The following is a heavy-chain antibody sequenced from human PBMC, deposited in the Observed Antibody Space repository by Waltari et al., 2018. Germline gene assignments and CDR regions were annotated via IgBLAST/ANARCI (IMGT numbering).Heavy chain of an antibody. Sequence: QMQLVQSGPEVKKPGTSVKVSCKASGFTFTSSAVQWVRQARGQRLEWIGWIVVGSGNTNYAQKFQERVTITRDMSTSTAYMELSSLRSEDTAVYYCAAGVFHDYGDYLPGTYYYYGMDVWGQGTTVTVSS. D-gene: IGHD4-17*01. J-gene: IGHJ6*02. CDR1: GFTFTSSA. CDR3: AAGVFHDYGDYLPGTYYYYGMDV. CDR2: IVVGSGNT. V-gene: IGHV1-58*01.